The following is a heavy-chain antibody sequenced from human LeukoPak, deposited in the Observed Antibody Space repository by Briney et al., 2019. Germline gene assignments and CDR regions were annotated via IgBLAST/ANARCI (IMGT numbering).Heavy chain of an antibody. Sequence: GGSLRLSCAASGFTFSSYGMHWVRQAPGKGLEWVAVIWYDGSNKYYADSVQGRFTISRDNSKNTLYLQMNSLRAEDTAVYYCARGPAQISYCGGDCPYYYYMDVWGKGTTVTVSS. D-gene: IGHD2-21*02. J-gene: IGHJ6*03. CDR2: IWYDGSNK. V-gene: IGHV3-33*01. CDR3: ARGPAQISYCGGDCPYYYYMDV. CDR1: GFTFSSYG.